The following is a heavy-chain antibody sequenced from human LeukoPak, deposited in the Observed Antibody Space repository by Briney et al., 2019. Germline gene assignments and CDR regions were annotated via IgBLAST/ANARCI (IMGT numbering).Heavy chain of an antibody. V-gene: IGHV3-23*01. Sequence: PGGSLRLSCTASGFTFNNYAMSWVRQAPGKALECVSAISGGGDPTYYADSVKGRFTISRDNSKNTLYLQMNSLRAEDTAVYYCAKDPRGGYSGSWYFDYWGQGTLVTVSS. D-gene: IGHD1-26*01. CDR2: ISGGGDPT. CDR3: AKDPRGGYSGSWYFDY. CDR1: GFTFNNYA. J-gene: IGHJ4*02.